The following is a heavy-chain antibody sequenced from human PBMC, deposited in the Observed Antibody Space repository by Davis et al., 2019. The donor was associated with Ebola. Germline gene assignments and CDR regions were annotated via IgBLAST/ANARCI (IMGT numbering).Heavy chain of an antibody. Sequence: AASVKVSCKASGGTFSSYAISWVRQAPGQGLEWMGGIIPILGIANYAQKFQGRVTITADKSTSTAYMELSSLRSKDTAVYYCARAPAPYCSSTSCLLGDWFDPWGQGTLVTVSS. CDR1: GGTFSSYA. V-gene: IGHV1-69*10. D-gene: IGHD2-2*01. J-gene: IGHJ5*02. CDR3: ARAPAPYCSSTSCLLGDWFDP. CDR2: IIPILGIA.